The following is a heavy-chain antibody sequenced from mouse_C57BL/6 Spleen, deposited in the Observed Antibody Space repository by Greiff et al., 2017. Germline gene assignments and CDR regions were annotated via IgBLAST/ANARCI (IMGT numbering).Heavy chain of an antibody. CDR1: GYTFTSYW. CDR2: IAPNSGGT. Sequence: QVQLPQPGAELVKPGASVKLSCKASGYTFTSYWMHWVKQRPGRGLEWIGRIAPNSGGTKYNEKLKSKATLTVDKPSSTAYMQLSSLTSEDSAVYYCARGALYDGYRFDYWGQGTTLTVSS. CDR3: ARGALYDGYRFDY. V-gene: IGHV1-72*01. J-gene: IGHJ2*01. D-gene: IGHD2-3*01.